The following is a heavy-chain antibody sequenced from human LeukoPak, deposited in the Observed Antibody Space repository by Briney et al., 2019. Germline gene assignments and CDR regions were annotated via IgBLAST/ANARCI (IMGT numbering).Heavy chain of an antibody. Sequence: GGSLRLSCAASGFTFSSSWMHWVRQAPGKGLEWVSAISGSGGSTYYADSVKGRFTISRDNSKNTLYLQMNSLRAEDTAVYYCAKDIVVVVPAAYFDYWGQGTLVTVSS. D-gene: IGHD2-2*01. J-gene: IGHJ4*02. CDR1: GFTFSSSW. V-gene: IGHV3-23*01. CDR2: ISGSGGST. CDR3: AKDIVVVVPAAYFDY.